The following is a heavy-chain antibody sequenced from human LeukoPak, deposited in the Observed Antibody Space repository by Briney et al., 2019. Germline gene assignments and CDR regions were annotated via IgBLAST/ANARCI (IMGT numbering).Heavy chain of an antibody. CDR2: INPNSGGT. V-gene: IGHV1-2*02. D-gene: IGHD3-22*01. CDR1: GYTFTGYY. CDR3: ARDRGIYYDSSGNLDY. J-gene: IGHJ4*02. Sequence: GASVKVSCKASGYTFTGYYMHWVRQAPGQGLEWMGWINPNSGGTNYAQKFQGRVTMTRDTSISTAYMELSRLRSDDTAVYYCARDRGIYYDSSGNLDYWGQGTLVTVSS.